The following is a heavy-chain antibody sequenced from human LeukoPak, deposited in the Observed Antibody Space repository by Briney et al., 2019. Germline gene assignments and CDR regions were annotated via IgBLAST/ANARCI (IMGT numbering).Heavy chain of an antibody. CDR1: GYTFTSYY. V-gene: IGHV1-46*01. J-gene: IGHJ4*02. Sequence: GASVKVSCKASGYTFTSYYMHWVRQAPGQGLEWMGIINPSGGSTSYAQKFQGRVTMTRDTSTSTVYMELSSLRSEDTAVYYCARDKYYDFWSGYWHAYDYWGQGTLVTVSS. CDR3: ARDKYYDFWSGYWHAYDY. CDR2: INPSGGST. D-gene: IGHD3-3*01.